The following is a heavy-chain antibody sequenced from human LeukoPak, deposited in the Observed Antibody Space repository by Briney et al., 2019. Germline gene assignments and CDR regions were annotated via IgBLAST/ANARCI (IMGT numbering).Heavy chain of an antibody. CDR3: ARGQRIVVVVAATLGY. V-gene: IGHV1-2*02. CDR2: INPNSGGT. Sequence: ASVKVSCKASGYTFTSYYMHWVRQAPGQGLEWMGWINPNSGGTNYAQKFQGRVTMTRDTSISTAYMELSRLRSDDTAVYYCARGQRIVVVVAATLGYWGQGTLVTVSS. D-gene: IGHD2-15*01. CDR1: GYTFTSYY. J-gene: IGHJ4*02.